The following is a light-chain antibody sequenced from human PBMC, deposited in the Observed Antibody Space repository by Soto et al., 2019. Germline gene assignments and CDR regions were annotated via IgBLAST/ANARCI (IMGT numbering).Light chain of an antibody. J-gene: IGKJ4*02. CDR2: AAS. CDR1: RDVRDW. Sequence: DIEMTQSPSYVSASVGDTVTITCRASRDVRDWLAWYQQRPGTAPKVLIYAASTLQSGVPSRFSGSGSGTLFTLTISSLQPEDFATYYCQQANSFPLTFGGGTKVEIK. CDR3: QQANSFPLT. V-gene: IGKV1-12*01.